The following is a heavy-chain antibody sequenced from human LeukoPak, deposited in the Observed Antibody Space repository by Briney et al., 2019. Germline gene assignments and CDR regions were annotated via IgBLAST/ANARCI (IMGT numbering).Heavy chain of an antibody. Sequence: GGSLRLSCAASGFTFSSYSMNWVRQAPGKGLEWVSSISSSSSYIYYADSVKGRFTISRGNAKNSLYLQMNSLRAEDTAVYYCALPRDRWQTVPPDYWGQGTLVTVSS. V-gene: IGHV3-21*01. CDR3: ALPRDRWQTVPPDY. J-gene: IGHJ4*02. CDR2: ISSSSSYI. CDR1: GFTFSSYS. D-gene: IGHD4-23*01.